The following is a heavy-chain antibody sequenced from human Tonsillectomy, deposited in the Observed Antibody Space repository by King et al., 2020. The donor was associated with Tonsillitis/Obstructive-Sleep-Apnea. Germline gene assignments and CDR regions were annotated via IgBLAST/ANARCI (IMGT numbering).Heavy chain of an antibody. V-gene: IGHV5-51*03. CDR1: GYRFTTYW. J-gene: IGHJ3*02. D-gene: IGHD1-26*01. CDR3: ARGGDSGTYSTGDAFDI. CDR2: ISPGDSDT. Sequence: QLVQSGAEVKKPGESLKISCKGSGYRFTTYWIGWVRQMPGKGLEWMGIISPGDSDTRYSPSFQGQVTMSADKSISSAYLQWSSLKASDTAMYYCARGGDSGTYSTGDAFDIWGQGTTVTVSS.